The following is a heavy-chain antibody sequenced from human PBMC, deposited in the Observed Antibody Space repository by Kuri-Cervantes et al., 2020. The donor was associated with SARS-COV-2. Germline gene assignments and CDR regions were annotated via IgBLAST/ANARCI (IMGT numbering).Heavy chain of an antibody. CDR1: GFNFSRTD. J-gene: IGHJ4*02. CDR2: ISYDGSKK. V-gene: IGHV3-30-3*01. D-gene: IGHD1-14*01. CDR3: ARGLRKYYFDY. Sequence: GGSLRLSCAASGFNFSRTDMHWVRQAPGKGLEWVAVISYDGSKKYYADSVKGRFTISRDNSKSTLYLPMYNLRAEDTAVYYCARGLRKYYFDYWGQGTLVTVSS.